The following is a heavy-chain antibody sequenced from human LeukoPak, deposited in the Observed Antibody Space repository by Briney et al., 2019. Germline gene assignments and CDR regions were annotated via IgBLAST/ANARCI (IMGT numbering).Heavy chain of an antibody. D-gene: IGHD3-22*01. J-gene: IGHJ3*01. CDR2: VSYTGRT. CDR3: ARLLDNDISGDPDTFDV. Sequence: LETLSLTCTVSGGSLSGHYWSWIRQPPGKRLEWIGYVSYTGRTKYNPSLQSRVTISIDTSKSQFPLKLTSVTSADTAVYSCARLLDNDISGDPDTFDVWGKGTTVIVSS. V-gene: IGHV4-59*11. CDR1: GGSLSGHY.